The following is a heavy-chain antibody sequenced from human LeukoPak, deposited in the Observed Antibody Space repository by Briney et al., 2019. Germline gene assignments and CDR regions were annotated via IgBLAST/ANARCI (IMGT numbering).Heavy chain of an antibody. CDR3: ALARGSGSYRLDY. J-gene: IGHJ4*02. Sequence: PSGTLSLTCAVSGGSISSNWWSWVRQPPGKGLEWIGEIYHSGTTNSNPSLKSRVTISVDKTKSQFSLSLRSVTAADTAVYYCALARGSGSYRLDYWGQGTLVTVSS. CDR2: IYHSGTT. V-gene: IGHV4-4*02. D-gene: IGHD3-10*01. CDR1: GGSISSNW.